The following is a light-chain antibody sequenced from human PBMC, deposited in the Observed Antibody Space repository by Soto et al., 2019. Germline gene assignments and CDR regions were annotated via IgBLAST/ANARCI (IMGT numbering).Light chain of an antibody. J-gene: IGLJ1*01. CDR3: SSYAGSNNFV. V-gene: IGLV2-8*01. Sequence: QSALTQPASVSGSPGQSITISCTGSSNDVGSYKFVSWYQQYPGKTPKLIIYEASKRPAGVPDRFSGSKSSNTASLTVSGLQAEDEADYYCSSYAGSNNFVFGTGTKLTVL. CDR2: EAS. CDR1: SNDVGSYKF.